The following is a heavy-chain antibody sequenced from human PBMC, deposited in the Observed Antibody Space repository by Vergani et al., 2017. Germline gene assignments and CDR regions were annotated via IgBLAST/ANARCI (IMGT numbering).Heavy chain of an antibody. D-gene: IGHD3-10*01. V-gene: IGHV1-2*02. CDR2: INPNSGGT. CDR3: ARGRFPSQYYYGSGSYDY. Sequence: QVQLVQSGAEVKKPGASVKVSCKASGYTFTGYYMHWVRQAPGQGLEWMGWINPNSGGTNYAQKFQGRVTMTRDTSISTAYMELSRLRSGDTAVYYCARGRFPSQYYYGSGSYDYWGQGTLVTVSS. J-gene: IGHJ4*02. CDR1: GYTFTGYY.